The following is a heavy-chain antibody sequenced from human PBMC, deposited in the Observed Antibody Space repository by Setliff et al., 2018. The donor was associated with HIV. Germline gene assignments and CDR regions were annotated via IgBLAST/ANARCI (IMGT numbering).Heavy chain of an antibody. CDR1: GFTFSSHW. CDR2: IKQDGSEK. D-gene: IGHD3-3*01. V-gene: IGHV3-7*01. Sequence: GGSLRLSCAASGFTFSSHWMSWIRQAPGKGLEWVASIKQDGSEKYFVDSVKGRFTLSRDTSKNTLFLQMNSLRPEDAAVYYCARVRLYNTALDYWGQGTLVTVSS. J-gene: IGHJ4*02. CDR3: ARVRLYNTALDY.